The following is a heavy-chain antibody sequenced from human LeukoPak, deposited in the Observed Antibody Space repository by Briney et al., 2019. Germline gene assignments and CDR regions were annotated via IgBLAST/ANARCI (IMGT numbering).Heavy chain of an antibody. J-gene: IGHJ4*02. Sequence: GASVKVSCKPSRYTFTSYGISWVRQAPGQGLEWMGWISAYNGNTNYAQKLQGRVTMTTDTSTSTAYMELRSLRSDDTAVYYCARVVPKAGYSSSWYLDDYWGQGTLVTVSS. D-gene: IGHD6-13*01. CDR2: ISAYNGNT. V-gene: IGHV1-18*01. CDR3: ARVVPKAGYSSSWYLDDY. CDR1: RYTFTSYG.